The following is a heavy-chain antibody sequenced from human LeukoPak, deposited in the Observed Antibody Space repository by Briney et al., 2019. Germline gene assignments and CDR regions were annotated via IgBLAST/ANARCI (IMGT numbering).Heavy chain of an antibody. J-gene: IGHJ4*02. CDR3: AKANIGYCSGGSCYYFDY. V-gene: IGHV3-9*01. D-gene: IGHD2-15*01. Sequence: GGSLGLSCAASGFTFDDYAMHWVRQAPGKGLEWVSGISWNSGSIGYADSVKGRFTISRDNAKNTLYLQMNSLRAEDTAVYYCAKANIGYCSGGSCYYFDYWGQGTLVTVSS. CDR1: GFTFDDYA. CDR2: ISWNSGSI.